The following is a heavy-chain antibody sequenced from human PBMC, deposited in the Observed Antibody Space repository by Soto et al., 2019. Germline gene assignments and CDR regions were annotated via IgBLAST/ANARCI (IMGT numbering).Heavy chain of an antibody. D-gene: IGHD2-8*02. CDR2: IIPILTTP. CDR3: ATSVGIAPTGENGMDV. Sequence: QVQLVQSGAEVKKTGSSVKVSCKASGGTFSIYGFSWVRQAPGQGPEWIGGIIPILTTPNYAQKFQGRVTIVADESTTTVYMELSSLKFEDTAGYYCATSVGIAPTGENGMDVWGQGTSVTVSS. V-gene: IGHV1-69*01. J-gene: IGHJ6*02. CDR1: GGTFSIYG.